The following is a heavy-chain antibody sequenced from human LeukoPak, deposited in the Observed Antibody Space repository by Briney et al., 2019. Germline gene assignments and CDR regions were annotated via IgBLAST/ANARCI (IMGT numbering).Heavy chain of an antibody. Sequence: PGGSLRLSCAASGFTFSGSAMHWVRQASGKGLEWVGRIRSKANSYATAYAASVKGRFTISRDDSKNTAYLQMNSLRAEDTAVYYCARDYIAAAAPPDYWGQGTLVTVSS. CDR2: IRSKANSYAT. V-gene: IGHV3-73*01. CDR1: GFTFSGSA. CDR3: ARDYIAAAAPPDY. D-gene: IGHD6-13*01. J-gene: IGHJ4*02.